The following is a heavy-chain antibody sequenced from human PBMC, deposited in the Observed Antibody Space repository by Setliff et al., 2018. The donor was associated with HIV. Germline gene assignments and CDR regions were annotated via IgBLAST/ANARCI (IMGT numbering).Heavy chain of an antibody. Sequence: PGGSLRLSCAASGFTFSDYYMSWIRQAPGKGLEWISYISSSGNTIYYVDSVKGRLTISRDNAKNSLYLQMNSLRAEDTAVYYCARVDGSSSWFYYYYYYMDIWGKGTTVTVSS. V-gene: IGHV3-11*01. CDR3: ARVDGSSSWFYYYYYYMDI. D-gene: IGHD6-13*01. CDR2: ISSSGNTI. J-gene: IGHJ6*03. CDR1: GFTFSDYY.